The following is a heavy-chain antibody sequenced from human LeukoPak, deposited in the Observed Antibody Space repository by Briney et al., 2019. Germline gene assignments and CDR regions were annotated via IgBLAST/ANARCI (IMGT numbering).Heavy chain of an antibody. V-gene: IGHV3-23*01. CDR3: AKVAVDTAMLTVLLITTYFDY. Sequence: GGSLRLSCAASGFTFKSYAMGWVRQAPGKGLEWVSTISGSGGSTHYADFVKGRFTISRDNSKNTLYLQMNSLRADDTAAYYCAKVAVDTAMLTVLLITTYFDYWGQGTLVTVSS. J-gene: IGHJ4*02. CDR2: ISGSGGST. D-gene: IGHD5-18*01. CDR1: GFTFKSYA.